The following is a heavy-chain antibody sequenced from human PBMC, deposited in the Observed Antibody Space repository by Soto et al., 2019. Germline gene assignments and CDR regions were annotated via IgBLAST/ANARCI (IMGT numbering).Heavy chain of an antibody. Sequence: PGGSLRLSCAASGFTFSNAWMNWVRQAPGKGLEWVGRIKSKTDGGTTDYAAPVKGRFTISRDDSKNTLYLQMNSLKPEDTAVYYCTTRPPYCTNGVCYTWRTNYYYHGMDVWGQGTTVTVSS. V-gene: IGHV3-15*07. J-gene: IGHJ6*02. CDR2: IKSKTDGGTT. CDR3: TTRPPYCTNGVCYTWRTNYYYHGMDV. D-gene: IGHD2-8*01. CDR1: GFTFSNAW.